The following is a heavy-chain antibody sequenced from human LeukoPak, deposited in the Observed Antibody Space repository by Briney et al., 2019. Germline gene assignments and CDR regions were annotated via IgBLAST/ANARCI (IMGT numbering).Heavy chain of an antibody. Sequence: PGGSLRLSCAASGFTFSSYAMSWVRQAPGKGLEWVSAISGSGGSTYYADSVKGRFTISRDNSKNTLYLQMNSLRAEDTAVYYCAKSNSWSSTSFADYWGQGTLVTVSS. CDR3: AKSNSWSSTSFADY. J-gene: IGHJ4*02. D-gene: IGHD2-2*01. CDR2: ISGSGGST. CDR1: GFTFSSYA. V-gene: IGHV3-23*01.